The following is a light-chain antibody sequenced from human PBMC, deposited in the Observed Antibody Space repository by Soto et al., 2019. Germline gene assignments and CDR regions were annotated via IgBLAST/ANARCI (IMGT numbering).Light chain of an antibody. J-gene: IGKJ2*01. CDR1: QSVSSSY. V-gene: IGKV3-20*01. CDR2: GAS. CDR3: QQYGSCPLYT. Sequence: EIVLTQSPGTLSLSPGERATLSCRASQSVSSSYLAWYQQKPGQAPRLLIYGASGSATGIPDRFSGSGSGTDFNLTISRLEPEDFAVYYCQQYGSCPLYTFGQGTKLEIK.